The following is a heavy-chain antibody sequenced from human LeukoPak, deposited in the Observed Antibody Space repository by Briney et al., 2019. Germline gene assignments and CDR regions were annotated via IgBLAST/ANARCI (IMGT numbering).Heavy chain of an antibody. J-gene: IGHJ4*02. V-gene: IGHV3-30-3*01. CDR2: ISYDGSNK. CDR3: ARDYAPRLYYYDSSGSNIDY. Sequence: GGSLRLSCAASGLTFSSYAMHWVRQAPGKGLEWVAVISYDGSNKYYADSVKGRFTISRDNSKNTLYLQMNSLRAEDTAVYYCARDYAPRLYYYDSSGSNIDYWGQGTLVTVSS. CDR1: GLTFSSYA. D-gene: IGHD3-22*01.